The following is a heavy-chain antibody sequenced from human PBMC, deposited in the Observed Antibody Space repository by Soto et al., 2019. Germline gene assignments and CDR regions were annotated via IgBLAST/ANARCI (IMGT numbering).Heavy chain of an antibody. D-gene: IGHD3-22*01. CDR2: IYPGDSRT. V-gene: IGHV5-51*01. J-gene: IGHJ4*02. CDR3: VRATFFSDSSGYTRCLDY. CDR1: GDSFTTDW. Sequence: PGESLKISCKGSGDSFTTDWIGWVRQMPGKGLEWMGVIYPGDSRTRYSPPFQGRVTISADKSITTSRDESKNSAYLQMNSLKTEDTAVYYCVRATFFSDSSGYTRCLDYWGQGTLVTVSS.